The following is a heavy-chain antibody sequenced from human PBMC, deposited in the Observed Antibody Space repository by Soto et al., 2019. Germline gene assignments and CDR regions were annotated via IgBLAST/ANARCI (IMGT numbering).Heavy chain of an antibody. CDR2: ISSSGSTI. CDR1: GFTFSDHY. D-gene: IGHD2-21*01. J-gene: IGHJ4*02. Sequence: QVQLVESGGGLVKPGGSLRLSCAASGFTFSDHYMSWLRQAPGKGLEWVSYISSSGSTIYYADSVNGRFTISRDNAKTSLYLQMNRLRAEDTAVYYCASPYAIPFHYWGQGALVTVSS. CDR3: ASPYAIPFHY. V-gene: IGHV3-11*01.